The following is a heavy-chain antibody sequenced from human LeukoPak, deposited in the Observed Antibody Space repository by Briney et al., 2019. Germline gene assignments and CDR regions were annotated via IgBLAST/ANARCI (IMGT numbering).Heavy chain of an antibody. CDR3: ARDRKWELSYNWFDP. D-gene: IGHD1-26*01. CDR1: GGSFSGYY. Sequence: SETLSLTCAVYGGSFSGYYWSWIRQPPGKGLEWIGEINHIGSTNYNPSLKSRVTISVDTSKNQFSLKLSSVTAADTAVYYCARDRKWELSYNWFDPWGQGTLVTVSS. V-gene: IGHV4-34*01. CDR2: INHIGST. J-gene: IGHJ5*02.